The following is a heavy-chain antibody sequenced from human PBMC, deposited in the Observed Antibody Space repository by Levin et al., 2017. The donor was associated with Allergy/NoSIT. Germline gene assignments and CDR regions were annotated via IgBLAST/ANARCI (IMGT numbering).Heavy chain of an antibody. J-gene: IGHJ5*02. V-gene: IGHV4-34*01. Sequence: PSETLSLTCAVYGGSFSGYYWSWIRQPPGKGLEWIGEINHSGSTNYNPSLKSRVTISVDTSKNQFSLKLSSVTAADTAVYYCARGRPIGYCSSTSCYGTRNWFDPWGQGTLVTVSS. D-gene: IGHD2-2*01. CDR3: ARGRPIGYCSSTSCYGTRNWFDP. CDR1: GGSFSGYY. CDR2: INHSGST.